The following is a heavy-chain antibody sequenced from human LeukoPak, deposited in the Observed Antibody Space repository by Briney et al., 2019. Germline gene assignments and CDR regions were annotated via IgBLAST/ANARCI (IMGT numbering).Heavy chain of an antibody. CDR1: GGTFSSYG. J-gene: IGHJ4*02. CDR3: ARDWSLDTSGPFAY. V-gene: IGHV1-69*04. CDR2: IIPILDIA. D-gene: IGHD3-22*01. Sequence: SVKVSCKASGGTFSSYGISWVRQAPGQGLEWMGRIIPILDIANSAQKFQGRVTITADKSTSTAYMELSSLRSEDTALYYCARDWSLDTSGPFAYWGQGTPVTVSS.